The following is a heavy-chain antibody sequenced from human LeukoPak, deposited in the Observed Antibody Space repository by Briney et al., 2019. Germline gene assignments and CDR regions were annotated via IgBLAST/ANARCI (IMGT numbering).Heavy chain of an antibody. CDR3: AGAITIFGVVNAFDI. CDR2: ISAYNGNT. Sequence: ASVKVSCKASGYTFTSYGISWVRQAPGKGLEWMGWISAYNGNTNYAQKLQGRVTMTTDTSTSTAYMELRSLRSDDTAVYYCAGAITIFGVVNAFDIWGQGTMVTVSS. V-gene: IGHV1-18*01. J-gene: IGHJ3*02. D-gene: IGHD3-3*01. CDR1: GYTFTSYG.